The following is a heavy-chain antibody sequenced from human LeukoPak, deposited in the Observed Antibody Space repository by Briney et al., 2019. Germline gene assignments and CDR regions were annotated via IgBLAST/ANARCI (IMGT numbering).Heavy chain of an antibody. CDR2: ISSSGSTI. D-gene: IGHD2-15*01. Sequence: GGSLRLSCAASGFTSSSYEMNWVRQAPGKGLEWLSYISSSGSTIYYADSVKGRFTISRDNAKNSLYLQMNSLRAEDSAVYSCARGDSVAAFDIWGRGKMVTVSS. V-gene: IGHV3-48*03. CDR3: ARGDSVAAFDI. J-gene: IGHJ3*02. CDR1: GFTSSSYE.